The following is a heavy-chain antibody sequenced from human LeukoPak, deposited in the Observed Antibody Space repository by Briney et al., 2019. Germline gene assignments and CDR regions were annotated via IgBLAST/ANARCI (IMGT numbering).Heavy chain of an antibody. D-gene: IGHD1-7*01. CDR1: GGSISTYY. CDR2: IYYSGST. CDR3: ARGSRELYYFDY. V-gene: IGHV4-59*01. J-gene: IGHJ4*02. Sequence: PSETLSLTCTVSGGSISTYYWSWIRQPPGKGLEWIGYIYYSGSTKYNPSLKSRVTISVDASKTQFSLKLNSVTAADTAVYYCARGSRELYYFDYWGQGTLVTVSS.